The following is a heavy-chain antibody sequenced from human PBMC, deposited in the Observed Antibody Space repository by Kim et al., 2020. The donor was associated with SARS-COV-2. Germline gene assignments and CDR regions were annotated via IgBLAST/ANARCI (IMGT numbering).Heavy chain of an antibody. V-gene: IGHV3-7*01. D-gene: IGHD3-3*01. CDR3: ARDEPHYDFWSGYYPGALGYYGMDV. J-gene: IGHJ6*02. CDR2: IKQDGSEK. CDR1: GFTFSSYW. Sequence: GGSLRLSCAASGFTFSSYWMSWVRQAPGKGLEWVADIKQDGSEKYYVDSVKGRFTISRDNAKNSLYLQMNSLRAEDTAVYYCARDEPHYDFWSGYYPGALGYYGMDVWGQGTTVTVSS.